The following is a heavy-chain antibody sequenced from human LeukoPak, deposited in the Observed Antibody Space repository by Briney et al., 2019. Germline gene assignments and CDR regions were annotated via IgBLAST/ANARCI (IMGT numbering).Heavy chain of an antibody. CDR2: INSNGSST. D-gene: IGHD2-2*01. Sequence: QPGGSLRLSCAASGLIFNTYWMHLVRQAPGKGLVWVSHINSNGSSTNYADSVKGRFTISRDNAKNTLYLQMNSLRVEDTAVYYCVRYLGYQLFDPWGQGTLVTVSS. V-gene: IGHV3-74*01. J-gene: IGHJ5*02. CDR1: GLIFNTYW. CDR3: VRYLGYQLFDP.